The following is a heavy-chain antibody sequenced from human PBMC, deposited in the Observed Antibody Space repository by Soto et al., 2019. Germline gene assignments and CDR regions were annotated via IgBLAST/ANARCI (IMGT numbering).Heavy chain of an antibody. Sequence: QVQLQESGPGLVKPSQTLSLTCTVSGGSISSGDYYWSWIRQPPGKGLELIGYIYYSGSTYYNPSLKSRVTISVETSKNQFSLKLSSVTAADTAVYYCARDRGTLGYCSGGSCYFYWGQGTLVTVSS. CDR3: ARDRGTLGYCSGGSCYFY. CDR2: IYYSGST. J-gene: IGHJ4*02. V-gene: IGHV4-30-4*01. CDR1: GGSISSGDYY. D-gene: IGHD2-15*01.